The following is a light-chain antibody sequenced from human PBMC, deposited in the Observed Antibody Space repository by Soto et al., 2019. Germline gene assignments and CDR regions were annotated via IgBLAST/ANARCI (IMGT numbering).Light chain of an antibody. CDR2: DAS. J-gene: IGKJ3*01. CDR3: QQYDNLFT. CDR1: QDIKNC. V-gene: IGKV1-33*01. Sequence: DIQMTQSPSSLSASVGDRVTITCQASQDIKNCLNWYQQKPGKAPKLLIYDASNLETGVPSRFSGSGSGTDFTFTISSLQPEDVATYYCQQYDNLFTFGPGTKVDIK.